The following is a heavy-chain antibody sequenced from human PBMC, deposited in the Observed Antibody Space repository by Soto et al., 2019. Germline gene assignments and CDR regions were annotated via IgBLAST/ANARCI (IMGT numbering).Heavy chain of an antibody. CDR3: ETRIEHSWIDF. CDR2: TYYRSKWYN. J-gene: IGHJ4*01. CDR1: GDSGSSSSVT. V-gene: IGHV6-1*01. Sequence: SQTLSLTCAIAGDSGSSSSVTWNWIRQSPSRDLEWLGRTYYRSKWYNDYAESVKSRITINTDTSKNQFSLHLNSVTPEDTAVYYYETRIEHSWIDFRSQGPPVNGSA. D-gene: IGHD1-26*01.